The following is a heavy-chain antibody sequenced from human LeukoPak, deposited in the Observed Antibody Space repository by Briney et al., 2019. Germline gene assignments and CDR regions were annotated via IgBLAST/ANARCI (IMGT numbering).Heavy chain of an antibody. Sequence: GGSLRLSCAASGFTFSSYWMSWVRQAPGKGLEWVSVIYSGGSTYYADSVKGRFTISRDNSKNTLYLQMNSLRAEDTAVYYCARGIGSGWYRYWGQGTLVTVSS. CDR1: GFTFSSYW. CDR2: IYSGGST. J-gene: IGHJ4*02. V-gene: IGHV3-66*01. CDR3: ARGIGSGWYRY. D-gene: IGHD6-19*01.